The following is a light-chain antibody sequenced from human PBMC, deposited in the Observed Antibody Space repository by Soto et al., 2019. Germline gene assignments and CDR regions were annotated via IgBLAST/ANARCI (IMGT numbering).Light chain of an antibody. Sequence: EIVLTQSPGTLSLSPGERATLSCRASQSVSSSYLAWYQQKPGQAPRLLMYDASTRATGIPARFSGSGSGTDFTLTISSLEPEDFAVYYCQQRSNWSFTFGQGTRLE. V-gene: IGKV3D-20*02. CDR1: QSVSSSY. CDR2: DAS. CDR3: QQRSNWSFT. J-gene: IGKJ5*01.